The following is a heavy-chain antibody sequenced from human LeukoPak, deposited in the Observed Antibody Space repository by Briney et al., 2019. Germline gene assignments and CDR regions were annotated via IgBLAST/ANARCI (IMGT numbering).Heavy chain of an antibody. CDR2: ISYDGSNK. J-gene: IGHJ4*02. D-gene: IGHD3-22*01. V-gene: IGHV3-30*18. CDR1: GFTFSSYG. Sequence: GGSLRLSCAASGFTFSSYGMHWVRQAPGKGLEWVAVISYDGSNKYYADSVKGRFTISRDNSKNTLYLQMNSLRAEDTAVYYCAKVFFKLAGVWLWDYWGPGTLVSVSS. CDR3: AKVFFKLAGVWLWDY.